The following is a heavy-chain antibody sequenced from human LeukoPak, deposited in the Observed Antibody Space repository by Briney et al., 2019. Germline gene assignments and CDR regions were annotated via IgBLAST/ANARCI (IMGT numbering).Heavy chain of an antibody. J-gene: IGHJ2*01. CDR2: IKQDGSEK. D-gene: IGHD3-22*01. CDR1: ELTFSSYW. Sequence: GGSLRLSCAASELTFSSYWMTWVRQAPGKGLEWVANIKQDGSEKYYVDSVKGRFTISRDNAKNSLYLQMNSLRREDTAIYYCAKDVAMTYRGYFDLWGRGTHVIVSS. CDR3: AKDVAMTYRGYFDL. V-gene: IGHV3-7*03.